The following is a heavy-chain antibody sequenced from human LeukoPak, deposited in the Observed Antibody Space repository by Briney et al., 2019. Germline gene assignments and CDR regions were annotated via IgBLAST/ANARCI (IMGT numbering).Heavy chain of an antibody. D-gene: IGHD3-22*01. CDR2: IYYSGST. V-gene: IGHV4-39*01. J-gene: IGHJ4*02. CDR3: ARLSNYYDSSGYSPFDY. CDR1: GGSISSSSYY. Sequence: SETLSLTCTVSGGSISSSSYYWGWIRQPPGKGLEWIGSIYYSGSTYYNPSLKSRVTISGDTSKNQFSLKLSSVTAADTAVYYCARLSNYYDSSGYSPFDYWGQGTLVTVSS.